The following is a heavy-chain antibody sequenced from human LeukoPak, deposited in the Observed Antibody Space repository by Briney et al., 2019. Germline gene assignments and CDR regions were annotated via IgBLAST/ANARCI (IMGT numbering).Heavy chain of an antibody. V-gene: IGHV3-21*01. CDR1: GFTFISYS. D-gene: IGHD3-3*01. Sequence: GGSLRLSCAASGFTFISYSMNWVRQAPGKGLEWVSSISSSSSYIYYADSVKGRFTISRDNAKNSLYLQMNSLRAEDTAVYYCARDPSPFDFWSGYYGYFDYWGQGTLVTVSS. CDR3: ARDPSPFDFWSGYYGYFDY. J-gene: IGHJ4*02. CDR2: ISSSSSYI.